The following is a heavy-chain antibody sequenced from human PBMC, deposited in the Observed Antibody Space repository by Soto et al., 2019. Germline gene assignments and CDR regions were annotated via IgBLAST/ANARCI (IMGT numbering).Heavy chain of an antibody. CDR2: ISSTGTTI. V-gene: IGHV3-11*01. Sequence: QEHLVESGGGLAKPGGSLRLSCAASGFTLSDYYMSWIRQAPGEGLEWVSYISSTGTTIYYADSVKARFSISRDNAKNSLYLEMNSLRADDTAVYYCARRPAFDPWGQGTLVTVSS. CDR1: GFTLSDYY. CDR3: ARRPAFDP. J-gene: IGHJ3*01. D-gene: IGHD6-6*01.